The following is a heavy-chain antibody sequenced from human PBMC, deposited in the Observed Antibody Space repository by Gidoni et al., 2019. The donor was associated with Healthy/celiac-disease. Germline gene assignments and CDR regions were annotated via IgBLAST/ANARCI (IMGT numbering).Heavy chain of an antibody. CDR1: GFTFDDYA. D-gene: IGHD3-22*01. CDR3: AKDIWGRGGPYYYDSSGGFDY. J-gene: IGHJ4*02. CDR2: ISWNSGSI. Sequence: EVQLVESGGGLVQPGRSLRLSCAASGFTFDDYAMHWIRQAPGKGLEWVSGISWNSGSIGYADSVKGRFTISRDNAKNSLYLQMNSLRAEDTALYYCAKDIWGRGGPYYYDSSGGFDYWGQGTLVTVSS. V-gene: IGHV3-9*01.